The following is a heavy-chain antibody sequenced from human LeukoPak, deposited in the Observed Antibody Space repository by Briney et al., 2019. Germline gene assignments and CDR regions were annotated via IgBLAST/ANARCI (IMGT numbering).Heavy chain of an antibody. D-gene: IGHD2-8*01. V-gene: IGHV3-49*04. CDR1: GFTFGDYA. CDR2: IRSKAYGGTT. CDR3: TRDAPNYYYYMDV. Sequence: GGSLRLSCTASGFTFGDYAMSWVRQAPGKGLEWVGFIRSKAYGGTTEYAASVKGRFTISRDDSKSIAYLQMNSLKTEDTAVYFCTRDAPNYYYYMDVWGKGTTVTVSS. J-gene: IGHJ6*03.